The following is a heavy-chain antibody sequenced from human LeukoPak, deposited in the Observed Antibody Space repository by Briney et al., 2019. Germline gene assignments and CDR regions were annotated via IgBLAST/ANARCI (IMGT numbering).Heavy chain of an antibody. V-gene: IGHV1-69*13. CDR3: CVAVAGTASPGDY. Sequence: ASVKVSCKASGGTFSSYAISWVRQAPGQGLEWMGGIIPIFGTANYAQKFQGRVTITADESTSTAYMELSSLRSEDTAVYYCCVAVAGTASPGDYWGQGTLVTVSS. CDR2: IIPIFGTA. D-gene: IGHD6-19*01. CDR1: GGTFSSYA. J-gene: IGHJ4*02.